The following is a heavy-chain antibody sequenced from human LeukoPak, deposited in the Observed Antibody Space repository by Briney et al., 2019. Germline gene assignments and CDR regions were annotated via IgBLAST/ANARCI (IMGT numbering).Heavy chain of an antibody. Sequence: ASVKVSCKASGYTFTGYYMHWVRQAPGQGLEWMGWINPNSGGTNYAQRLQGRVTMTTDTSTSTAYMELRSLRSDDTAVYYCARGPEGFDWLPRVDPWGRGTLVTVSS. J-gene: IGHJ5*02. CDR3: ARGPEGFDWLPRVDP. CDR2: INPNSGGT. CDR1: GYTFTGYY. D-gene: IGHD3-9*01. V-gene: IGHV1-2*02.